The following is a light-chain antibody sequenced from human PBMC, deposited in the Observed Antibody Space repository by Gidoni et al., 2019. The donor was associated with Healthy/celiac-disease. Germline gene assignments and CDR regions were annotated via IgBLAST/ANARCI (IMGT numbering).Light chain of an antibody. CDR1: QGISSY. V-gene: IGKV1D-8*01. CDR3: QQYDSFPWT. Sequence: VIRMTQSPSLLSASTGDRVTISCLMSQGISSYLAWYQQKPGKAPELLISAASTLQSGVPSRFCGSGSGTDFTLTISCLQSEDFATYYCQQYDSFPWTFGQGTKGEIK. CDR2: AAS. J-gene: IGKJ1*01.